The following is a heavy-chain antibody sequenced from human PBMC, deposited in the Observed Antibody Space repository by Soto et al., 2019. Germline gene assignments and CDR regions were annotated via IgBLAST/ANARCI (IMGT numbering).Heavy chain of an antibody. Sequence: PSETLSLTCAVSGESISSYSCNWIRQTAGRGLEWIGRVSPSGHTQYRSSFETRVTISVDMSTNQFFLELRYVTAADTAVYYCARESGENWSYEAYWGQGTQVTV. CDR2: VSPSGHT. V-gene: IGHV4-4*07. CDR3: ARESGENWSYEAY. D-gene: IGHD1-7*01. J-gene: IGHJ4*02. CDR1: GESISSYS.